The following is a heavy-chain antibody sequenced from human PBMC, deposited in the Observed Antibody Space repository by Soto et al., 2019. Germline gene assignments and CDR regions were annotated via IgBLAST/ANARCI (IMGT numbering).Heavy chain of an antibody. CDR3: AVPGRGDFDY. D-gene: IGHD5-12*01. Sequence: ASETLSLTCALSAASIGTNNWWSWVRQPPGKGLEWIGEVYHSGTTNCNPSLKSRVTISIDKSKNQFSLTLTSMTAADTALYYCAVPGRGDFDYWSQGTLVTVSS. J-gene: IGHJ4*02. V-gene: IGHV4-4*02. CDR1: AASIGTNNW. CDR2: VYHSGTT.